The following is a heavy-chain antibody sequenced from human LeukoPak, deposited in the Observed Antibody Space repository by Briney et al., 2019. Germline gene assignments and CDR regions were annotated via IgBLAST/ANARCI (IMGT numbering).Heavy chain of an antibody. CDR3: ARAVSTVTESDPFDI. CDR1: GFTFSSYA. J-gene: IGHJ3*02. Sequence: GGSLRLSCAASGFTFSSYAMHWVRQARGKGLEWVAVISYDGSNKYYADSVKGRFTISRDNSKNTLYLQMNSLRAEDTAVYYCARAVSTVTESDPFDIWGQGTMVTVSS. V-gene: IGHV3-30-3*01. CDR2: ISYDGSNK. D-gene: IGHD4-17*01.